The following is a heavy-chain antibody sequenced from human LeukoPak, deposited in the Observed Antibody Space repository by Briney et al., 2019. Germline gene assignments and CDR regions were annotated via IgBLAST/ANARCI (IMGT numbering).Heavy chain of an antibody. Sequence: SETLSLTCAVYGGSFSGYYWSWIRQPPGKGLEWIGEINHSGSTNYNPSLKSRVTISVDTSKNQFSLKLSSVTAADTAVYYCARDLLHRGYAFDIWGQGTMVTVSS. CDR2: INHSGST. J-gene: IGHJ3*02. D-gene: IGHD5-12*01. V-gene: IGHV4-34*01. CDR3: ARDLLHRGYAFDI. CDR1: GGSFSGYY.